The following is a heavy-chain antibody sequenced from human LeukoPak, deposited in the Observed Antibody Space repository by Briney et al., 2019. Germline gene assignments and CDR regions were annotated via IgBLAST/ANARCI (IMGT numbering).Heavy chain of an antibody. D-gene: IGHD6-19*01. J-gene: IGHJ4*02. CDR3: ARGTSKSGGWYPRLDY. Sequence: PGGSLRLSCAASGFTFSSYWMHWVRQAPGKGLVWVSRINSDGSSTSYADSVKGRFTISRDNAKNTLYLQMNSLRAEDTAVYYCARGTSKSGGWYPRLDYWGQGTLVTVSS. CDR2: INSDGSST. CDR1: GFTFSSYW. V-gene: IGHV3-74*01.